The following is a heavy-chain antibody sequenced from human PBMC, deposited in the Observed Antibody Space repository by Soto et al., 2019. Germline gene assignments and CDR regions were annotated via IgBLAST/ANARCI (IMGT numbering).Heavy chain of an antibody. CDR3: ARDILLVVAVRRPHNCFDS. V-gene: IGHV1-18*01. CDR2: ISAYNGNT. CDR1: GYTFTSYG. J-gene: IGHJ5*01. Sequence: AASVKVSCKASGYTFTSYGISWVRQAPGQGLEWMGWISAYNGNTNYAQKLQGRVTMTTDKSTSTAYMELSSLRSDDTAVYYCARDILLVVAVRRPHNCFDSWGKGTLVTVSS. D-gene: IGHD2-15*01.